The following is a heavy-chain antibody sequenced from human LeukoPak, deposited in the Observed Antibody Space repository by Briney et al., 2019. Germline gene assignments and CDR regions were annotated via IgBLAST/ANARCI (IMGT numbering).Heavy chain of an antibody. Sequence: SETPSLTCTVSGYSISSGYYWGWIRQPPGKGLEWIGSIYHSGSTYYNPSLKSRVTISVDTSKNQFSLKLSSVTAADTAVYYCARIVGATTRLDYWGQGTLVTVSS. J-gene: IGHJ4*02. CDR3: ARIVGATTRLDY. V-gene: IGHV4-38-2*02. CDR1: GYSISSGYY. D-gene: IGHD1-26*01. CDR2: IYHSGST.